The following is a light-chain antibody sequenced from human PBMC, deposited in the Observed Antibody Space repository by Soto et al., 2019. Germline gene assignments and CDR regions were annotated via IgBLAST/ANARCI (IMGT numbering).Light chain of an antibody. CDR1: QSVSSY. CDR3: QQRSDWPST. CDR2: DAS. J-gene: IGKJ4*01. V-gene: IGKV3-11*01. Sequence: IVLTQSPATLSLSPGERATLSCRASQSVSSYLAWYQQKPGQAPRLLIYDASSRATGIPARFSGSGSGTYFTRTISSLELEDFAVYYCQQRSDWPSTFSGGTTVLIK.